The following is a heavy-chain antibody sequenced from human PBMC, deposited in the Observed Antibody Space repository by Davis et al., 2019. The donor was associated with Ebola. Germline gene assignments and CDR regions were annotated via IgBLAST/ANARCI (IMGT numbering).Heavy chain of an antibody. D-gene: IGHD3-10*01. J-gene: IGHJ4*02. CDR2: IWYDGSNK. CDR1: GVTFSSYG. CDR3: ARDVLWFGELDY. Sequence: GESLKISCAASGVTFSSYGMHWVRQAPGKGLEWVAVIWYDGSNKYYADSVKGRFTISRDNAKNSLYLQMNSLRDEDTAVYYCARDVLWFGELDYWGQGTLVTVSS. V-gene: IGHV3-33*01.